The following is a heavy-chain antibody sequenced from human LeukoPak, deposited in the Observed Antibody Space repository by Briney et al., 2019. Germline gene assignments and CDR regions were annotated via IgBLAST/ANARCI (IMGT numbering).Heavy chain of an antibody. CDR2: INWNGGST. CDR3: ARGYCSSTSCPPRAFDI. J-gene: IGHJ3*02. CDR1: GFTFDDYG. V-gene: IGHV3-20*04. Sequence: PGGSLRLSCAASGFTFDDYGMSWVRQAPGKGLEWVSGINWNGGSTGYADSVKGRITISRDNAKNSLYLQMNSLRAEDTALYYCARGYCSSTSCPPRAFDIWGQGTMVTVSS. D-gene: IGHD2-2*01.